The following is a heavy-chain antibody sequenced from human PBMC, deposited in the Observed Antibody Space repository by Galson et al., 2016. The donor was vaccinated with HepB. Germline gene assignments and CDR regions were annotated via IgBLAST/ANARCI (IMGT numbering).Heavy chain of an antibody. CDR3: AKDLGNYVWGSYRYGGRSDY. J-gene: IGHJ4*02. Sequence: SLRLSCAGSGFNFSNYAMTWVRQAPGKGLEWVAGVSASGAKTYYADSGEGRFTISKDNSKNTLYLHMNSLRAGDTAVYYCAKDLGNYVWGSYRYGGRSDYWGQGTLVTVSS. V-gene: IGHV3-23*01. CDR2: VSASGAKT. D-gene: IGHD3-16*02. CDR1: GFNFSNYA.